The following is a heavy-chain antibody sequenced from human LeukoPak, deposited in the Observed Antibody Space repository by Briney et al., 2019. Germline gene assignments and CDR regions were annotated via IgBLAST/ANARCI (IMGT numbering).Heavy chain of an antibody. CDR1: GFTLTSYG. CDR3: VKGRSGSSYSPSDS. V-gene: IGHV3-30*18. CDR2: ISYEKNEE. D-gene: IGHD2-15*01. J-gene: IGHJ4*02. Sequence: GGSLRLSCAASGFTLTSYGVHWVRQAPGKGLEWVAVISYEKNEEFYADSVKGRSTISRDSSKNTLYLQMNSLRPEDTAVYYCVKGRSGSSYSPSDSWGQGTLVTVSS.